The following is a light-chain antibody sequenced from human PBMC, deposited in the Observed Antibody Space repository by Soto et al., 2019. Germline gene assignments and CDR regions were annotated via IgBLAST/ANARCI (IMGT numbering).Light chain of an antibody. Sequence: IVLTQSPGTLSLSPGERAALSCRASQSVSSSYLAWYQQKPGQAPRLLIYGASNRATGIADRFSGSGSGTDFTLTISRLEPEDFAVYYCQQYDNSPLTFGGGTKVDI. V-gene: IGKV3-20*01. CDR1: QSVSSSY. CDR3: QQYDNSPLT. J-gene: IGKJ4*01. CDR2: GAS.